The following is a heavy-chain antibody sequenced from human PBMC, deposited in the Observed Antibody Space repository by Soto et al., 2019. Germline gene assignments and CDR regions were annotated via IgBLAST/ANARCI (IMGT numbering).Heavy chain of an antibody. CDR3: AKVRHYDSSGYYY. Sequence: AGGSLRLSCAASGFTFSSYAMSWVRQAPGKGLEWVSAISGSGGSTYYADSVKGRFTISRDNSKNTLYLQMNSLRAEDTAVYYCAKVRHYDSSGYYYWGQGTLVTVSS. J-gene: IGHJ4*02. D-gene: IGHD3-22*01. V-gene: IGHV3-23*01. CDR1: GFTFSSYA. CDR2: ISGSGGST.